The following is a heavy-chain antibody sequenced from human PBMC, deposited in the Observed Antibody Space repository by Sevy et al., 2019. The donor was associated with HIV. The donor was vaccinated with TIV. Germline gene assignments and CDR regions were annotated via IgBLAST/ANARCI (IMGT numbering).Heavy chain of an antibody. D-gene: IGHD4-17*01. CDR3: ARTSYGDPHWYFDL. CDR1: AGSISSYDYS. J-gene: IGHJ2*01. V-gene: IGHV4-30-2*01. Sequence: SETLSLTCAVSAGSISSYDYSWSWIRQPPGKGLEWIGYIHHSGSTYYNPSLKSRVSISVDRSKNQYSLKLTSVTAADTAVYYCARTSYGDPHWYFDLWGRGTLVTVSS. CDR2: IHHSGST.